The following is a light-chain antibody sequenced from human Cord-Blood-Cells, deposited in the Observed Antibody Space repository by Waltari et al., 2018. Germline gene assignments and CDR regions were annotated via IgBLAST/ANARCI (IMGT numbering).Light chain of an antibody. CDR3: SSYTSSSTWV. CDR1: SSDVGGYNY. CDR2: DVS. J-gene: IGLJ3*02. V-gene: IGLV2-14*01. Sequence: QSALTQPASVSGSPGQSITIPCTGTSSDVGGYNYVPWYQQHPGKAPKLMIYDVSQRPSGVSNRFSGSKSGNTASLTISGLQAEDEADYYCSSYTSSSTWVFGGGTKLTVL.